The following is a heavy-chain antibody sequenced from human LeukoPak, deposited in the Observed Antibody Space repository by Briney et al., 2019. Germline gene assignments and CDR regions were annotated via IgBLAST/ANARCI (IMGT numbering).Heavy chain of an antibody. CDR3: ATKKTPLYCGVDCYSGLGWFDP. Sequence: GASVKVSCKASGYTFTGYYIHWVRQAPGQGLEWMGWINPKNGGTRLAQKFQGRVTMTRDTSISTAFMEVSSLRSDDTAVYYCATKKTPLYCGVDCYSGLGWFDPWGQGTLITVSS. J-gene: IGHJ5*02. D-gene: IGHD2-21*02. CDR2: INPKNGGT. V-gene: IGHV1-2*02. CDR1: GYTFTGYY.